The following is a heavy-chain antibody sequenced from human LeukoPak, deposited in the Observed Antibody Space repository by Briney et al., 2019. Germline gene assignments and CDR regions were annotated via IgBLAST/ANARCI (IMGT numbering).Heavy chain of an antibody. J-gene: IGHJ4*02. CDR1: GFTFNNYA. V-gene: IGHV3-23*01. D-gene: IGHD2-8*01. Sequence: GGSLRLSCAASGFTFNNYAMTWVRQAPGEGLQWVSSVISNGGSTYHADSVRGRFTISRDNSKNTLYLQMNSLRAEDTAVYYCARDLGYCTNGVCHTRFDYWGQGTLVAVSS. CDR2: VISNGGST. CDR3: ARDLGYCTNGVCHTRFDY.